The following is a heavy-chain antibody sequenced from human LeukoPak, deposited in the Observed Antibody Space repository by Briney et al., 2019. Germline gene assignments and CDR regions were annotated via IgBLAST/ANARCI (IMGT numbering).Heavy chain of an antibody. CDR3: ATESGTYSGTCFDY. D-gene: IGHD1-26*01. Sequence: GGSLRLSCAASGFTFSSYSMNWVRQAPGKGLEWVSYISSSSNTIYYADSVKGRFTISRDNAKNSLYLQMNNLRAEDTAVYYCATESGTYSGTCFDYWGQGNLVTVSS. V-gene: IGHV3-48*01. CDR2: ISSSSNTI. J-gene: IGHJ4*02. CDR1: GFTFSSYS.